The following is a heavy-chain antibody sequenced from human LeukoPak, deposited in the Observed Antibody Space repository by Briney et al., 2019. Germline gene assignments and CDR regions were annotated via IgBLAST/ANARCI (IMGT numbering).Heavy chain of an antibody. V-gene: IGHV1-18*01. Sequence: ASVKVSCKASGYAFSRITISWVRQAPGQGLEWMGWISLYNGNTNYAQKFQGSVTMTRDTSTTTVSMELRSLRSDDTAIYYCASPSSSYHDAFDIWGQGTMVTVPS. CDR1: GYAFSRIT. CDR2: ISLYNGNT. J-gene: IGHJ3*02. D-gene: IGHD6-13*01. CDR3: ASPSSSYHDAFDI.